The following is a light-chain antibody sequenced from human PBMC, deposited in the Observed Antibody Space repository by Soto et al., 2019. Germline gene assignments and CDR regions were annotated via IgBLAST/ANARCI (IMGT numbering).Light chain of an antibody. J-gene: IGLJ3*02. CDR3: SSPASTLGA. CDR2: EVS. CDR1: SSDIGDSNF. Sequence: QSALTQPASVSGSPGQSITISCTGTSSDIGDSNFVSWYQQHPGKAPKLIIFEVSTRPSGVSNRFSGSKSDNTASLTISGLQAEDEAHYYCSSPASTLGAFGRGTKVTVL. V-gene: IGLV2-14*01.